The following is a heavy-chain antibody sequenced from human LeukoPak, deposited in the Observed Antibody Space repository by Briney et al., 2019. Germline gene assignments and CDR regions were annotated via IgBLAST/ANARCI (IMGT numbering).Heavy chain of an antibody. J-gene: IGHJ4*02. V-gene: IGHV4/OR15-8*01. CDR3: ARHSGWYLLGAEDY. CDR1: GASINSSHW. CDR2: VFASGTS. D-gene: IGHD6-19*01. Sequence: SETLSLTCVVSGASINSSHWWTWVRQSPGKGLEWIGEVFASGTSNSNPSLKSRVTISVDTSKNQFSLKLSSVTAADTAVYYCARHSGWYLLGAEDYWGQGTLVTVSS.